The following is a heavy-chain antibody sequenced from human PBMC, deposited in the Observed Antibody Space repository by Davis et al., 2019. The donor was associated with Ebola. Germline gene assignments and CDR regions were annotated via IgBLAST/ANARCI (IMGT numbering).Heavy chain of an antibody. Sequence: MPSETLSLTCTVSGGSITSYYWSWIRQPPGKGLEWIGYISYAGKTHYNPSFRSRVVISRDTSKNQFSLNLTSVTTTDTAIYYCARERVQVPTGDWFDPWGQGTLVAVSS. CDR1: GGSITSYY. D-gene: IGHD3-3*01. CDR2: ISYAGKT. CDR3: ARERVQVPTGDWFDP. J-gene: IGHJ5*02. V-gene: IGHV4-59*01.